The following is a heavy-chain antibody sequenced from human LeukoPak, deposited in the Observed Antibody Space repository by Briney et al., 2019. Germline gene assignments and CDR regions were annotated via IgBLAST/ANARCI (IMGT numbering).Heavy chain of an antibody. Sequence: GGSLRLSCAASGFTFSSYAMSWVRQAPGKGLEWVSAISGSGGSTYYADSVKGRFSISRDNSKNTLYLQMNSLRAEDTAVYYCAKMGNFVVVPAANYFDYWGQGTLVTVSS. D-gene: IGHD2-2*01. CDR1: GFTFSSYA. CDR3: AKMGNFVVVPAANYFDY. CDR2: ISGSGGST. V-gene: IGHV3-23*01. J-gene: IGHJ4*02.